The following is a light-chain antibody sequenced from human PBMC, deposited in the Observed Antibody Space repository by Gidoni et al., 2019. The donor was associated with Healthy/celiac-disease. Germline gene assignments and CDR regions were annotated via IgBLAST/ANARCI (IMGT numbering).Light chain of an antibody. CDR2: GAS. V-gene: IGKV3-15*01. J-gene: IGKJ1*01. CDR3: QQYNNWPRT. CDR1: HSVSSH. Sequence: EIGMTQSPATLSVSPGERATLSCRASHSVSSHLAWYQQKPGQSPRLLIYGASTRATGIPARFSGSGSGTEFTLTISSLQSEDFAVYYCQQYNNWPRTFGQGTKVEIK.